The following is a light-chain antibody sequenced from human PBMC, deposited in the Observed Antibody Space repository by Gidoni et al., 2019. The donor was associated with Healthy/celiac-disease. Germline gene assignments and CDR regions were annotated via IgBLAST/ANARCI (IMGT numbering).Light chain of an antibody. Sequence: SYELTKPPSVSVSPGQTASQTCSGDKLGEKYACWYQQKPGQSPVLVIYQDSKRPSGIPERFSGSNSGNTATLTSSATQAMDEADYYCQAWDISTLYVFGTGTKVTVL. J-gene: IGLJ1*01. CDR3: QAWDISTLYV. V-gene: IGLV3-1*01. CDR2: QDS. CDR1: KLGEKY.